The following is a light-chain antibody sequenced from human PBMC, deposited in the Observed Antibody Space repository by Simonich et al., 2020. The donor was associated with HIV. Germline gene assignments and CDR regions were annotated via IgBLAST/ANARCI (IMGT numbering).Light chain of an antibody. CDR2: DVR. Sequence: QSALTQPASVSGSPGQSITISCTGTSSDIGTYNYFSWYQQHPGKAPKPMLYDVRKRPSGFSNRFSGSKSGNTASLTISGLRAEDEADYYCSSYTSSSTWIFGGGTKLTVL. V-gene: IGLV2-14*01. J-gene: IGLJ2*01. CDR3: SSYTSSSTWI. CDR1: SSDIGTYNY.